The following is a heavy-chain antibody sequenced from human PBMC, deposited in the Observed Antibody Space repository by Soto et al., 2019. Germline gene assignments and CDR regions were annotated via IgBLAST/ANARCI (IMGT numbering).Heavy chain of an antibody. J-gene: IGHJ5*02. V-gene: IGHV5-51*01. CDR2: IYPGDSDT. CDR1: GYSFTSYW. Sequence: GESLKISCQGSGYSFTSYWIGWVRQMPGKGLEWMGIIYPGDSDTRYSPSFQGQVTISADKSISTADLQWSSLKASDTAMYYCARQGIVVVPAATSGGDNWFDPWGQGTLVTVLL. D-gene: IGHD2-2*01. CDR3: ARQGIVVVPAATSGGDNWFDP.